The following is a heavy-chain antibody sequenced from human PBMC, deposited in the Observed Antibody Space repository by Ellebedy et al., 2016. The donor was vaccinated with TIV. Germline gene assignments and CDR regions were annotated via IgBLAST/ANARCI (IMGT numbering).Heavy chain of an antibody. V-gene: IGHV3-23*01. Sequence: GESLKISCAAFGFTLRGNAMSWVRQAPGKGLEWVSGIGGDLSTHYADPVKGRFTISRDDSQDSLFLEMNRLRVEDTAVYYCAKDLHHWSANDRWGQGTLVSVSS. CDR3: AKDLHHWSANDR. J-gene: IGHJ5*02. CDR2: IGGDLST. CDR1: GFTLRGNA. D-gene: IGHD3-3*01.